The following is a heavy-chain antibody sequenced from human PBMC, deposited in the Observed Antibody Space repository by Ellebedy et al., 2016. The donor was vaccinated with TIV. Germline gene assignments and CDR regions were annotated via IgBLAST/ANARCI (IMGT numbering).Heavy chain of an antibody. CDR3: ARDPEARPYGSGSYRGGI. D-gene: IGHD3-10*01. CDR2: MNPNSGNT. Sequence: ASVKVSXXASGGTFSSYAINWVRQATGQGLEWMGWMNPNSGNTGYAQKFQGRVTMTRNTSISTAYMELSSLRSEDTAVYYCARDPEARPYGSGSYRGGIWGQGTLVTVSS. CDR1: GGTFSSYA. J-gene: IGHJ4*02. V-gene: IGHV1-8*02.